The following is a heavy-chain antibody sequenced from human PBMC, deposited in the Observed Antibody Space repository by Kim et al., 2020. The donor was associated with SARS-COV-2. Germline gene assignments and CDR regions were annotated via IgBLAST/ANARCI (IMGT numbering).Heavy chain of an antibody. J-gene: IGHJ6*02. V-gene: IGHV6-1*01. D-gene: IGHD5-18*01. CDR3: ARWVRHVETPIHPAGQAAFDV. CDR2: TSYRSMWQN. Sequence: SQTLSLTCVISGDSVSNGGSSWNWIRQSPSRGLEWLGLTSYRSMWQNYYAVSVKGRITINPDTSKNQFFLQLNSVTPDDTAIYYCARWVRHVETPIHPAGQAAFDVWGQGTTVTVSS. CDR1: GDSVSNGGSS.